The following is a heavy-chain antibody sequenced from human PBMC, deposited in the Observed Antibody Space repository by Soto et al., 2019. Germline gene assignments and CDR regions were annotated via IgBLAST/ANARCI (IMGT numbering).Heavy chain of an antibody. V-gene: IGHV3-7*01. J-gene: IGHJ4*02. CDR1: GFSFNTYW. CDR3: ATRAGAPAD. Sequence: EVQLVESGGGLVQPGGSLRLSCAASGFSFNTYWMSWIRQAPGKGLEWVANINEDGNKLNYVDSVRGRFTISRDNAKTSVHLQMNSLRVEDTAVYYCATRAGAPADWGQGTLVTVSS. CDR2: INEDGNKL. D-gene: IGHD6-25*01.